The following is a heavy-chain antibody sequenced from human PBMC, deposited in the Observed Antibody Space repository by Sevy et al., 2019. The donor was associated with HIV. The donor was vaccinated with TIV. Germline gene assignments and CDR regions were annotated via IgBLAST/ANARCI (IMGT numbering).Heavy chain of an antibody. CDR3: ASELGYCSGGSCHFWSFGNGMDV. J-gene: IGHJ6*02. CDR2: ISSSSSTI. V-gene: IGHV3-48*02. D-gene: IGHD2-15*01. Sequence: GGSLRLSCAASGFTFSSYSMNWVRQAPGKGLEWVSYISSSSSTIYYADSVKGRFTNSRDNAKNSLYLQMNSLRDEDTAVYYCASELGYCSGGSCHFWSFGNGMDVWGQGTTVTVSS. CDR1: GFTFSSYS.